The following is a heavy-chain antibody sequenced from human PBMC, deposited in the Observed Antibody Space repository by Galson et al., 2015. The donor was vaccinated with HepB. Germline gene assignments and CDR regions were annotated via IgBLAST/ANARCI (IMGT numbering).Heavy chain of an antibody. CDR3: ARSGWFGGLD. J-gene: IGHJ4*02. CDR1: GDAISSGDYY. D-gene: IGHD3-10*01. CDR2: TSYTGST. V-gene: IGHV4-30-4*01. Sequence: TLSLTCIVSGDAISSGDYYWSWIRQPPGKGLEWIGQTSYTGSTYYSPSLKSRVIISVDRSWNHFSLNLSSVTAADTAVYYCARSGWFGGLDWGRGTLVTVSS.